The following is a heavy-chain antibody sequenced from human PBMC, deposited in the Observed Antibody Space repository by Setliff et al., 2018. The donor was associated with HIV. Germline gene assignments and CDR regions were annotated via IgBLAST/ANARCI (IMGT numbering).Heavy chain of an antibody. CDR3: ARGGQWLVPPYYYYYYMDV. J-gene: IGHJ6*03. D-gene: IGHD6-19*01. CDR1: GGSISSYY. Sequence: PSETLSLTCTVSGGSISSYYWSWIRRHPGKGLEWIGDIYDRGRTNYNPSLKNRVIISEDTSKNQFSLKLSSVTAADTAVYYCARGGQWLVPPYYYYYYMDVWGKGTTVTVSS. V-gene: IGHV4-59*12. CDR2: IYDRGRT.